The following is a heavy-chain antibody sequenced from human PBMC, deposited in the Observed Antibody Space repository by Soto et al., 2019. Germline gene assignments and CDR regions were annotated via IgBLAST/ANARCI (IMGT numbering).Heavy chain of an antibody. CDR3: AKDPSKYYYGSGTYYFDY. V-gene: IGHV3-48*01. J-gene: IGHJ4*02. Sequence: GGSLRLSCAASGFNFSTYGMNWGRQTPGKGREWVSYISTTSFSSSTIYYADSVKGRFTISRDNAKNSLYLQMNSLRGEDTALYYCAKDPSKYYYGSGTYYFDYWGQGTQVTVSS. D-gene: IGHD3-10*01. CDR1: GFNFSTYG. CDR2: ISTTSFSSSTI.